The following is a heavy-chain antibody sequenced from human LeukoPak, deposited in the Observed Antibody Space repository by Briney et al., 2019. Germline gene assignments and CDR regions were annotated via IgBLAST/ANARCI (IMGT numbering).Heavy chain of an antibody. J-gene: IGHJ4*02. D-gene: IGHD2-2*01. V-gene: IGHV4-59*12. Sequence: SETLSLTCTVSGGSISSYYWSWIRQPPGKGLEWIGYIYYRGSTNYNPSLKSRITISLDKSKNQFSLNLSSVTAADTAVYYCARGYCSSTSCYLDHWGRGTLVTVSS. CDR3: ARGYCSSTSCYLDH. CDR2: IYYRGST. CDR1: GGSISSYY.